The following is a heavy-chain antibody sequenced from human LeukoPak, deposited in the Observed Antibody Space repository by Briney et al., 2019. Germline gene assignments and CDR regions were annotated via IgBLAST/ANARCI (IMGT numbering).Heavy chain of an antibody. CDR1: GYSISTGRY. Sequence: SETLSLTCAVSGYSISTGRYWGWIRQPPGKGLEWIGSIYHSGSTYYNPSLKSRVTISVDTSKNQLSLNLRSVTAADTAVYYCARSLSTAGIDYWGQGTLVTVSS. CDR3: ARSLSTAGIDY. J-gene: IGHJ4*02. V-gene: IGHV4-38-2*01. CDR2: IYHSGST. D-gene: IGHD2-2*01.